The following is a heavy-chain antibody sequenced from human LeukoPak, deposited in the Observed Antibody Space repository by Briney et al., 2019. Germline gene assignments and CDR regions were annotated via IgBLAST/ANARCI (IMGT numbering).Heavy chain of an antibody. Sequence: PGGSLRLSCAASGFTFSDYYMSWIRQAPGKGLEWVSYISSSSSYTNYADSVKDRFTISRDNAKNSLYLQMNSLRAEDTAVYYCARRVDSSDAFDIWGQGTMVTVSS. D-gene: IGHD3-22*01. CDR3: ARRVDSSDAFDI. CDR2: ISSSSSYT. CDR1: GFTFSDYY. J-gene: IGHJ3*02. V-gene: IGHV3-11*03.